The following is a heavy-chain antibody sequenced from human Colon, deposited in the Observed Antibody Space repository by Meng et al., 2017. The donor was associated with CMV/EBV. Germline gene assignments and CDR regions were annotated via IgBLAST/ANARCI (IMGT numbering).Heavy chain of an antibody. CDR2: ISGTTNTV. Sequence: GESLKISCAASGFNFRNYEMNWVRQAPGKGLEWISYISGTTNTVYYADSVKGRFTISRDNAKNSLYLQMNSLRAEDTAVYYCARVPTAMAPFDYWGQGTLVTVSS. CDR1: GFNFRNYE. D-gene: IGHD5-18*01. J-gene: IGHJ4*02. CDR3: ARVPTAMAPFDY. V-gene: IGHV3-48*04.